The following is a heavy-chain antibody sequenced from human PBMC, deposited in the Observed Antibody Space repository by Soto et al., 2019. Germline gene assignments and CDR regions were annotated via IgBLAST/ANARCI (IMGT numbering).Heavy chain of an antibody. Sequence: ASVKVSCKASGYTFTSYYMHWVRQAPGQGLEWMGIINPSGGSTSYAQKFQGRVTMTRDRSTSTVYMELSSLRSEDTAVYYCARDMEVASNYYYYGMDVWGQGSTVTV. CDR1: GYTFTSYY. V-gene: IGHV1-46*01. CDR2: INPSGGST. D-gene: IGHD2-15*01. CDR3: ARDMEVASNYYYYGMDV. J-gene: IGHJ6*02.